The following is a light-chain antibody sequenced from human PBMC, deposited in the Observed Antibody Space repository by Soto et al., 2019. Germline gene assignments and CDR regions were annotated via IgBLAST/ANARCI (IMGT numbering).Light chain of an antibody. CDR3: QSYDSSLSGYV. Sequence: QSVLTQPPSVSGAPGQRVTISCTGSSSNIGAGYDVHWYQQLPGTAPKLLIYGNSNRPSGVPDRFSGSKSGTSASLAITGLQAEDEADHYCQSYDSSLSGYVFGTVTKVTVL. V-gene: IGLV1-40*01. CDR2: GNS. CDR1: SSNIGAGYD. J-gene: IGLJ1*01.